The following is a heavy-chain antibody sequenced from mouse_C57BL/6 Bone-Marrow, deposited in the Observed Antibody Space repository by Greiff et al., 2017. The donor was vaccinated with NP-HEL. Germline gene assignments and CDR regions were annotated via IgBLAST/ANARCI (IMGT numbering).Heavy chain of an antibody. J-gene: IGHJ4*01. Sequence: DVHLVESGEGLVKPGGSLKLSCAASGFTFSSYAMSWVRQTPEKRLEWVAYISSGGDYIYYADTVKGRFTISRDNARNTLYLQMSSLKSEDTAMDYCTSSYVYYYAMDYGGQGTSVTVSS. D-gene: IGHD1-1*01. CDR1: GFTFSSYA. V-gene: IGHV5-9-1*02. CDR2: ISSGGDYI. CDR3: TSSYVYYYAMDY.